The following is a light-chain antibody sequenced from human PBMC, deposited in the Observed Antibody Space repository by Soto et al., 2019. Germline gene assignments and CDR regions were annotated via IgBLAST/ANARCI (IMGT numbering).Light chain of an antibody. Sequence: QSVLTQPPSVSGAPGQRVTISCTGSSSNIGAGHDVHWYQQVPGTAPKLLVSGNPNRPSGVPDRFSGSNSGTSASLAITGLQAEDEADYYCQSFDSSLNGWVFGGGTKVTVL. CDR3: QSFDSSLNGWV. V-gene: IGLV1-40*01. CDR1: SSNIGAGHD. CDR2: GNP. J-gene: IGLJ3*02.